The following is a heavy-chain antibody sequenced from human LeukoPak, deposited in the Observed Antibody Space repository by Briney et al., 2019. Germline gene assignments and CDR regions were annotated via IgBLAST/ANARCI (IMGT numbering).Heavy chain of an antibody. CDR1: GGSFSSYY. J-gene: IGHJ6*03. CDR2: IYYSGST. Sequence: SETLSLTCAVYGGSFSSYYWGWIRQPPGKGLEWIGSIYYSGSTYYNPSLKSRVTISVDTSKNQFSLKLSSVTAADTAVYYCARERERGNTGLPSDYYYYYMDVWGKGTTVTVSS. CDR3: ARERERGNTGLPSDYYYYYMDV. V-gene: IGHV4-39*07. D-gene: IGHD2/OR15-2a*01.